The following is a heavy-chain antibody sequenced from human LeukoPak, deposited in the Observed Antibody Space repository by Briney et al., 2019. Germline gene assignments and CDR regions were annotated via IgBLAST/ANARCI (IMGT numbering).Heavy chain of an antibody. Sequence: GESLKISCKGSGYSFTSYWIGWVRQMPGKGLEWMGIIYPVDSDTRYSPSFQGQVTISADKSISTAYLQWSSLKASDTAMYYCARRRYYYDSSGSLDHAFDIWGQGTMVTVSS. J-gene: IGHJ3*02. V-gene: IGHV5-51*01. CDR2: IYPVDSDT. CDR3: ARRRYYYDSSGSLDHAFDI. CDR1: GYSFTSYW. D-gene: IGHD3-22*01.